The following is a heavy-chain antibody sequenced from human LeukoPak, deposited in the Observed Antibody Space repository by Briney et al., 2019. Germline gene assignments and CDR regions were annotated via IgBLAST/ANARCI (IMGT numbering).Heavy chain of an antibody. J-gene: IGHJ4*02. Sequence: TSETLSLTCTVSGGSISSSSYYWGWIRQPPGKGLEWIGSIYYSGSTYYNPSLKSRVTISVDTSKNQFSLKLSSVTAADTAVYYCAKGDRDWLFDYWGQGTLVTVSS. D-gene: IGHD3-9*01. CDR3: AKGDRDWLFDY. CDR1: GGSISSSSYY. CDR2: IYYSGST. V-gene: IGHV4-39*07.